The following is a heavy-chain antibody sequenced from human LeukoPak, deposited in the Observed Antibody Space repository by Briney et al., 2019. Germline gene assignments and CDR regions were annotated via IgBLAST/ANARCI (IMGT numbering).Heavy chain of an antibody. CDR2: IHHSGST. CDR3: ARINWSPGY. Sequence: PSETLSLTCAVSGYSISRGYHWDWIRQPPGKGLEWIASIHHSGSTYYNPSLKSRVIMSVDTSKNQFSLKLSSVTAADTAVYYCARINWSPGYWGQGTLVTVSS. CDR1: GYSISRGYH. V-gene: IGHV4-38-2*01. D-gene: IGHD1-1*01. J-gene: IGHJ4*02.